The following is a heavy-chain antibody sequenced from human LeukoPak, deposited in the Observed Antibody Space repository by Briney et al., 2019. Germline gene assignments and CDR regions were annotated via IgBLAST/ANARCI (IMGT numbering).Heavy chain of an antibody. V-gene: IGHV4-39*07. J-gene: IGHJ3*02. CDR1: GASISSGSNY. D-gene: IGHD2-21*02. CDR3: ARSGDSDAFDI. Sequence: SETLSLTCSVSGASISSGSNYWGWIRQPPGKTLEWIGSIYSSGSTYYNPSLKSRAIIIIDTPKNQFSLKLSSVTAADTAVYYCARSGDSDAFDIWGQGTMVTVSS. CDR2: IYSSGST.